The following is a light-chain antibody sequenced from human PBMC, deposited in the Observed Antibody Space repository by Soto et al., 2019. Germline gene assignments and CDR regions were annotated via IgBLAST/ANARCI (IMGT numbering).Light chain of an antibody. J-gene: IGKJ1*01. CDR2: GAS. CDR1: QSVISTY. CDR3: QQYRDSLGT. Sequence: EIVLTQPPGTLSLSPGERATLSCRASQSVISTYLAWYQQKPGQAPRLLIYGASSRATGIPDRFSGSGSGTDFTLTISRLEPEDFAVYYCQQYRDSLGTFGQGTKVEIK. V-gene: IGKV3-20*01.